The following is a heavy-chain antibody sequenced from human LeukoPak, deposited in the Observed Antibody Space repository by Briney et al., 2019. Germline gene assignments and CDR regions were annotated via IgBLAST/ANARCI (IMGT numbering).Heavy chain of an antibody. V-gene: IGHV3-7*03. CDR1: GFSLSGYW. CDR2: INRDGSQK. D-gene: IGHD3-16*01. CDR3: ASGAPFDY. J-gene: IGHJ4*02. Sequence: GGSLRLSCAASGFSLSGYWMTWVRQAPGKGLEWVANINRDGSQKNHVDSVQGRFTISRDNAKNSLYLQMNSLRAEDSAVYYCASGAPFDYWGQGTLVTVSS.